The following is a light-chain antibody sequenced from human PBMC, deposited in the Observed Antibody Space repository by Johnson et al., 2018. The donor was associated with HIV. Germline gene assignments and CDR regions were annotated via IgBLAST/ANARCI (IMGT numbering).Light chain of an antibody. J-gene: IGLJ1*01. CDR1: SSNIGNNY. CDR2: DNN. Sequence: QSVLTQPPSVSAAPGQRVTRSYSGSSSNIGNNYVSWYQQLPGTAPKLLIYDNNKRPSGIPDRFSGSKSGTSATLGITGLQTGDEADYYCGTWDSGLSVYVFATGTKVTVL. V-gene: IGLV1-51*01. CDR3: GTWDSGLSVYV.